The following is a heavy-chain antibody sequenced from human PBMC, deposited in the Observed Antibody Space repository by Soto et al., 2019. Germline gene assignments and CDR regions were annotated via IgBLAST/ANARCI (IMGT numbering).Heavy chain of an antibody. J-gene: IGHJ6*03. CDR1: GGSFSGYY. CDR2: INHIGST. Sequence: SETLSLTCAVYGGSFSGYYWSWIRQPPGKGLEWIGEINHIGSTNHNPSLKSRVTISVDTSKTQFSLNLSSVTAADTAVYYCARGYCSGGSCSLYYYNYYYMDVWGKGTTVT. V-gene: IGHV4-34*01. CDR3: ARGYCSGGSCSLYYYNYYYMDV. D-gene: IGHD2-15*01.